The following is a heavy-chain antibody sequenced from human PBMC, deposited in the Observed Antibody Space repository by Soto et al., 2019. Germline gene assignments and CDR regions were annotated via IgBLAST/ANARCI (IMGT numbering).Heavy chain of an antibody. V-gene: IGHV1-8*01. J-gene: IGHJ4*02. CDR1: GYTFTSYD. D-gene: IGHD6-13*01. Sequence: QVQLVQSGAELKKPWDSVKVSCNASGYTFTSYDINWVRQATGQGLEWMGWRNPNSGNTGYGQKFNGRGSWTRYTSISPACMALSGLRSDDAAVYYGAREVGSRIDYWGQGTLVPVS. CDR3: AREVGSRIDY. CDR2: RNPNSGNT.